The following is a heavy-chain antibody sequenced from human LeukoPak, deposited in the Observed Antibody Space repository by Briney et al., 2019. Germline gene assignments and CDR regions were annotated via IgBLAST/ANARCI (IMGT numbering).Heavy chain of an antibody. V-gene: IGHV3-21*01. CDR3: ARDYYDSSWDY. CDR2: ISSSSSYI. Sequence: GGPLSLSGAAPGFPFSAMAMNWVAQAQGKGWGGVSSISSSSSYIYYADSVKGRFTISRDNAKNSLYLQMNSLRAEDTAVYYCARDYYDSSWDYWGQGTLVTVSS. J-gene: IGHJ4*02. D-gene: IGHD3-22*01. CDR1: GFPFSAMA.